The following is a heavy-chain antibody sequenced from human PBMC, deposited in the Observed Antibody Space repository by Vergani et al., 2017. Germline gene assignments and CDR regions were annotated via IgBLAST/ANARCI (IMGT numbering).Heavy chain of an antibody. CDR1: GGTFSSYA. CDR3: ARAYYDFWSGYYTARLGFDY. V-gene: IGHV1-69*01. Sequence: QVQLVQSGAEVKKPGSSVKVSCKASGGTFSSYAISWVRQPPGQGLEWMGGIIPIFGTANYAQKFQGRVTITADESTSTAYMELSSLRSEDTAVYYCARAYYDFWSGYYTARLGFDYWGQGTLVTVSS. J-gene: IGHJ4*02. CDR2: IIPIFGTA. D-gene: IGHD3-3*01.